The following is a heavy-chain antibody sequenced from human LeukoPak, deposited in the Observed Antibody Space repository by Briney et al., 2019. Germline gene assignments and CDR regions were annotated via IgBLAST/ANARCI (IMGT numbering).Heavy chain of an antibody. CDR2: IYYSGST. CDR3: ARDLSAYYYYGMDV. J-gene: IGHJ6*02. Sequence: SETLSLTCTVSGGSISSYYWSWIRQPPGKGLKWIGYIYYSGSTNYNPSLKSRVTISVDTSKNQFSLKLSSVTAADTAVYYCARDLSAYYYYGMDVWGQGTTVTVSS. V-gene: IGHV4-59*01. CDR1: GGSISSYY.